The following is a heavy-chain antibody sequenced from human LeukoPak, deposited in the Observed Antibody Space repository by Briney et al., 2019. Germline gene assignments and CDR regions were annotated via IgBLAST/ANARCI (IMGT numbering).Heavy chain of an antibody. V-gene: IGHV4-4*07. CDR3: ARAVRTVNVFDI. D-gene: IGHD1-1*01. CDR2: IYTSGST. J-gene: IGHJ3*02. CDR1: DDSMISYH. Sequence: SETLSLTCSVSDDSMISYHWSWIRQPAGKGLEWIGRIYTSGSTDYNPSLMSRVTMSVDTAKNQFSLKLRSVTAADTAVYYCARAVRTVNVFDIWGQGTIVTVSS.